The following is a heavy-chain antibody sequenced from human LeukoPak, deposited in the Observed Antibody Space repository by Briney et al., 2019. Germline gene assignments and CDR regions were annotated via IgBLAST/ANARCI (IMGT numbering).Heavy chain of an antibody. D-gene: IGHD1-26*01. Sequence: GGSLRLSCAASGFTFSSYAMSWVRQAPGKGLEWVSVISGSGTNTYYADSVKGRFTISRDNSKNTLYLQMNSLRAEDTAVYYCAKERRVSSAFDYWGQGTLVTVSS. CDR1: GFTFSSYA. CDR2: ISGSGTNT. V-gene: IGHV3-23*01. CDR3: AKERRVSSAFDY. J-gene: IGHJ4*02.